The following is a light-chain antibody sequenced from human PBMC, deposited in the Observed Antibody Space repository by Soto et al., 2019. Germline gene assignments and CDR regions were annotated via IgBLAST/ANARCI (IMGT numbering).Light chain of an antibody. CDR2: GNS. J-gene: IGLJ1*01. CDR3: QSYDSSLSGSRV. Sequence: QSVLTQPPSVSGAPGQRVTISCTGRSSNIGAGYDVHWYQQLPRTAPKLLIYGNSNRPSGVPDRFSGSKSGTSASLAITGLQAEDEADYYCQSYDSSLSGSRVFGTGTKVTVL. CDR1: SSNIGAGYD. V-gene: IGLV1-40*01.